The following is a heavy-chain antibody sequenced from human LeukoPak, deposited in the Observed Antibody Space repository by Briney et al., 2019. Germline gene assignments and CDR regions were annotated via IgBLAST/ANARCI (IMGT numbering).Heavy chain of an antibody. V-gene: IGHV4-39*01. D-gene: IGHD3-22*01. CDR1: GGSISSSSYY. J-gene: IGHJ5*02. Sequence: SETLSLTRTVSGGSISSSSYYWGWIRQPPGKGLEWIGSIYYSGSTYYNPSLKSRVTISVDTSKNQFSLKLSSVTAADTAVYYCARRGGYYYDSSGYYGPWGQGTLVTVSS. CDR2: IYYSGST. CDR3: ARRGGYYYDSSGYYGP.